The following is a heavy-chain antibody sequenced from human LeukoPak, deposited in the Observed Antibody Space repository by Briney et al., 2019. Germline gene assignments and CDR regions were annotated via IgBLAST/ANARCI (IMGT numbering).Heavy chain of an antibody. CDR2: ISSSSSTI. CDR1: GFTFSSYS. J-gene: IGHJ4*02. CDR3: ARDPGFQAVTTFDY. Sequence: GGSLRLSCAASGFTFSSYSMNWVRQAPGKGLEWVSYISSSSSTIYYADSVKGRFTISRDNAKNSLYLQMNSLRAEDTAVYYCARDPGFQAVTTFDYWGQGTLVTVSS. V-gene: IGHV3-48*01. D-gene: IGHD4-11*01.